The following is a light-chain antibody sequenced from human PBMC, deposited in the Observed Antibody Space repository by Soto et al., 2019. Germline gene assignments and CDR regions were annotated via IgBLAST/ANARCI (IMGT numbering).Light chain of an antibody. CDR3: QQYNDWPRT. Sequence: EVVMTQSLATLSVSPGERVTLSCRASQSVRSHLAWYQQKPGQAPSLLIFGASTRATGVPDRFSGGESGTEFTLTISSLQSEDVAVYFCQQYNDWPRTFGGGTRVEIK. CDR2: GAS. CDR1: QSVRSH. V-gene: IGKV3-15*01. J-gene: IGKJ4*01.